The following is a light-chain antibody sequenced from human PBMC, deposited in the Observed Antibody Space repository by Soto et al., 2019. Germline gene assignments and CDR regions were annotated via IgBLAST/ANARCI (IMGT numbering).Light chain of an antibody. CDR1: QSISSW. V-gene: IGKV1-5*03. Sequence: DIQMTQSPSILSASVGDRVTITCRASQSISSWLAWYQQKPGKAPNLLIHKASHLESGVPSRFSGSGSGTEFTLTISSLQPGDFETYYCQPYNTYPWTLGQGTKVDIK. CDR3: QPYNTYPWT. CDR2: KAS. J-gene: IGKJ1*01.